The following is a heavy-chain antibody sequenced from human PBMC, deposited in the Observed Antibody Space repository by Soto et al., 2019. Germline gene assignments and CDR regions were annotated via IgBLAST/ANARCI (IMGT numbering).Heavy chain of an antibody. V-gene: IGHV1-18*01. Sequence: QVQLVQSGAEVKKPGASVKVSCKASGYTFTSYGITWVRQAPGQRLEWMGWISPYNGNTKYAQNLQGRVTMTTGTDTRTAYMELRSLRSDGTAVYYCARGGAGAGAIDYWGQGTLVTVSS. CDR1: GYTFTSYG. CDR3: ARGGAGAGAIDY. J-gene: IGHJ4*02. CDR2: ISPYNGNT. D-gene: IGHD6-19*01.